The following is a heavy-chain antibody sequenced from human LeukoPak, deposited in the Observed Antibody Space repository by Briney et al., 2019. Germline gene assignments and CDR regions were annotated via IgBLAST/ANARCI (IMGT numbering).Heavy chain of an antibody. D-gene: IGHD6-19*01. CDR2: INHSGRS. J-gene: IGHJ4*02. CDR1: GTSFSSDY. V-gene: IGHV4-34*01. Sequence: SETLSLTCAVSGTSFSSDYWTWIRQPPGKGLEWIAEINHSGRSNYNPSLKSRVAISVDTSKNQFSLKLSSVTAADTAVYYCARPSLAVAGGFDYWGQGTLVTVSS. CDR3: ARPSLAVAGGFDY.